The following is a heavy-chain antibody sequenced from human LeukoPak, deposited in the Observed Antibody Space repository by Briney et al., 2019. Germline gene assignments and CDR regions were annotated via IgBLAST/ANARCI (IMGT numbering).Heavy chain of an antibody. V-gene: IGHV1-69*06. J-gene: IGHJ3*02. D-gene: IGHD3-22*01. CDR1: GGTFSSYA. CDR3: ARAYSYDSSGYRHDAFDI. Sequence: SVKVSCKASGGTFSSYAISWVRQAPGQGLEWMGGIIPIFGTANYAQKFQGRVTITADKSTSTAYMELSSLRSEDTAVYYCARAYSYDSSGYRHDAFDIWGQGTMVTVSS. CDR2: IIPIFGTA.